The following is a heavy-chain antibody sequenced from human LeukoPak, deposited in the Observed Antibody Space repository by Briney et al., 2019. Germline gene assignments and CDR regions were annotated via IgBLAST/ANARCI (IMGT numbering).Heavy chain of an antibody. CDR1: GGSISSYY. J-gene: IGHJ5*02. Sequence: PSETLSLTCTVSGGSISSYYWSWIRQPAGKGLEWIGRIYTSGSTNYNPSLKSRVTMSVDTSKNQFSLKLSSVTAADTAVYYCARDESKVLAAAGTGRWFDPWGQGTLVTVSS. CDR3: ARDESKVLAAAGTGRWFDP. D-gene: IGHD6-13*01. V-gene: IGHV4-4*07. CDR2: IYTSGST.